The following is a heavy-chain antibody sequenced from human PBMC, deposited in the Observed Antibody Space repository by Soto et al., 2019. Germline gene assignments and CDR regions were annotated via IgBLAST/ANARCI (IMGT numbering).Heavy chain of an antibody. V-gene: IGHV3-33*06. CDR2: IWYDGTQK. CDR3: AKDSWAIFGVPAGEYYAMDV. CDR1: GFTFNTYS. Sequence: QVQLEESGGGVVQPGRSLRLSCEASGFTFNTYSMHWVRQPPGKGLEWLAAIWYDGTQKYYADSVKGRFIISRDNSKNTVYLQMNDLRVEDAAEYFCAKDSWAIFGVPAGEYYAMDVWGQGTTVTVSS. D-gene: IGHD3-3*01. J-gene: IGHJ6*02.